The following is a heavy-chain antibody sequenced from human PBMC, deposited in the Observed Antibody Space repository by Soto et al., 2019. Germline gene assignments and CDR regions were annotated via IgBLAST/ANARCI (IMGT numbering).Heavy chain of an antibody. CDR3: ATDRQGLERVLGGMDV. CDR2: FDPEDGET. Sequence: ASVKVSCKVSGYTLTELSMHWVRQAPGKGLEWMGGFDPEDGETIYAQKFQGRVTMTEDTSTDTAYMELSSLRSEDTAVYYCATDRQGLERVLGGMDVWGQGTTVTVSS. D-gene: IGHD1-1*01. V-gene: IGHV1-24*01. CDR1: GYTLTELS. J-gene: IGHJ6*02.